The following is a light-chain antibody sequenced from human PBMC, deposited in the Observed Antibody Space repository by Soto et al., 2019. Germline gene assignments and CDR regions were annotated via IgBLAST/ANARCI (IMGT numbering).Light chain of an antibody. CDR1: QSVGGNS. CDR2: DTS. V-gene: IGKV3-20*01. CDR3: QQYQNSPRT. Sequence: ETVLTQSPGTLSLSPGERATFSCRSSQSVGGNSLAWYQQRPGQAPRLLIYDTSKRATGIPDRFSGSGSGTDFTLTISRLEPADFAVYYCQQYQNSPRTFGQGTKVDIK. J-gene: IGKJ1*01.